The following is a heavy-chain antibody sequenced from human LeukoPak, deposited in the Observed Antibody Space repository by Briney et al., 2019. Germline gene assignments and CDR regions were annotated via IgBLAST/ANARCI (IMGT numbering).Heavy chain of an antibody. Sequence: GGSLRLSCAASGFTFNCAMSWIRQAPGKGLEWVSYISSSGSTIYYADSVKGRFTISRDNAKNSLYLQMNSLRAEDTAVYYCARVTDSSAFDYWGQGTLVTVSS. CDR1: GFTFNCA. V-gene: IGHV3-11*04. D-gene: IGHD3-22*01. J-gene: IGHJ4*02. CDR2: ISSSGSTI. CDR3: ARVTDSSAFDY.